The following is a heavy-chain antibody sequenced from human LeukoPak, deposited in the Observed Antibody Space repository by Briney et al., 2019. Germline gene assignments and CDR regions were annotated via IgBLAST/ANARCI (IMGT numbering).Heavy chain of an antibody. CDR1: GFTFSSYW. CDR3: ARELSRRWSPPYFDY. V-gene: IGHV3-74*01. CDR2: INSDGSST. D-gene: IGHD4-23*01. J-gene: IGHJ4*02. Sequence: GGSLRLSCAASGFTFSSYWMHRVRQAPGKGLVWVSRINSDGSSTSYADSVKGRFTISRDNAKNTLYLQMNSLRAEDTAVYYCARELSRRWSPPYFDYWGQGTLVTVSS.